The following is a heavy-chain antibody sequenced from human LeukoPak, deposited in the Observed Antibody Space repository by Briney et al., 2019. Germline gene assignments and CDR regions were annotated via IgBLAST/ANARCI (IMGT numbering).Heavy chain of an antibody. Sequence: ASVKVSCKASGYTFTSDGISWVRQAPGQGLEWMGWVDPYHGSTNYAPKLQGRVTMTTDTSTSTAYMELRSLRSDDSAVYYCARDPAGGGSFDYWGQGTLVTVSS. CDR3: ARDPAGGGSFDY. J-gene: IGHJ4*02. V-gene: IGHV1-18*01. D-gene: IGHD2-15*01. CDR1: GYTFTSDG. CDR2: VDPYHGST.